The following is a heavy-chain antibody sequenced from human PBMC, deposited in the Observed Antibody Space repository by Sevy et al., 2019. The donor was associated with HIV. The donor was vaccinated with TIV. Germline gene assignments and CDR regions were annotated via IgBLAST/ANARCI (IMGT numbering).Heavy chain of an antibody. CDR3: ARESGCYCSGTSCSSYVKEYSYGMDV. J-gene: IGHJ6*02. CDR2: IKQDGSEK. V-gene: IGHV3-7*03. CDR1: GFTFSSYW. D-gene: IGHD2-2*01. Sequence: GGSLRLSCAASGFTFSSYWMSWVRQAPGKGLEWVANIKQDGSEKYYVDSVKGRFTISRDNAKKSLYLEVNSLRDEDTAVYYCARESGCYCSGTSCSSYVKEYSYGMDVWGQGTTVTVSS.